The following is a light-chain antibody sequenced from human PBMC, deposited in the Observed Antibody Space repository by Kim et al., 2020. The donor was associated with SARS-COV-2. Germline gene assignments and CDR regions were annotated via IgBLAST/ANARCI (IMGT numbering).Light chain of an antibody. V-gene: IGLV3-25*03. CDR2: KDS. CDR3: QSADSSGTSVV. Sequence: SPRQTARITCSGDALPKQYAYWYQQKPGQAPLLVIDKDSERPSGIPERFSGSSSGTTVTLIISGVQAEDEADYFCQSADSSGTSVVFGGGTQLTVL. CDR1: ALPKQY. J-gene: IGLJ2*01.